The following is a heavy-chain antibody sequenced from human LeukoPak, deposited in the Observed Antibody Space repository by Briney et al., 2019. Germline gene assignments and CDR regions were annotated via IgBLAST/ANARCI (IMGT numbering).Heavy chain of an antibody. D-gene: IGHD6-19*01. J-gene: IGHJ4*02. CDR3: ARFPRGWYPDY. CDR1: GYIFTGYY. CDR2: INPNSGGT. V-gene: IGHV1-2*02. Sequence: ASVKVSCKASGYIFTGYYMHWVRQAPGQGLEWMGWINPNSGGTNYAQKFQGRVTMTRDTSISTAYMELSSLRSEDTAVYYCARFPRGWYPDYWGQGTLVTVSS.